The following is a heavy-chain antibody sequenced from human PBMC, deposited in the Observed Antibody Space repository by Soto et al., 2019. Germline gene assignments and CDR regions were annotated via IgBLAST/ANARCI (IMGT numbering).Heavy chain of an antibody. V-gene: IGHV3-21*06. J-gene: IGHJ6*02. Sequence: QLVESGGGLVKPGGSLRLSCSASGFTFSDENMSWVRQVPGKGLEWVSGISGEGSYIFYADSVQGRFSISRDNPKNSLFLEMNSLRVEDTAVYYCARDSDCHSTSCFFPPHVWGQGTTVTVSS. CDR1: GFTFSDEN. CDR2: ISGEGSYI. CDR3: ARDSDCHSTSCFFPPHV. D-gene: IGHD2-2*01.